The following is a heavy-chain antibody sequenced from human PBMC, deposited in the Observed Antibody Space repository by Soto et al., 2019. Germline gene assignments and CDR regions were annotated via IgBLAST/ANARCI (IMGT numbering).Heavy chain of an antibody. CDR2: IIPIFGTA. V-gene: IGHV1-69*13. Sequence: SVKVSCKASGGTFSSYAISWVRQAPGQGLEWMGGIIPIFGTANYAQKFQGRVTITADESTSTAYMELSSLRSEDTAVYYCARGTQRGSSRYYFDYWGQGSLVTVSS. CDR1: GGTFSSYA. D-gene: IGHD6-13*01. CDR3: ARGTQRGSSRYYFDY. J-gene: IGHJ4*02.